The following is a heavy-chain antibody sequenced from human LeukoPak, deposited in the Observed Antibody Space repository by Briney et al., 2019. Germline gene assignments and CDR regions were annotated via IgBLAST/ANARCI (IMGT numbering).Heavy chain of an antibody. CDR1: GYTFTGYY. D-gene: IGHD3-9*01. Sequence: ASVKVSCKASGYTFTGYYMHWVRQAPGQGLEWMGWINPNSGGANYAQKFQGRVTMTRDTSISTAYMELSRLRSDDTAVYYCASAADYDILTAFDYWGQGTLVTVSS. CDR2: INPNSGGA. V-gene: IGHV1-2*02. J-gene: IGHJ4*02. CDR3: ASAADYDILTAFDY.